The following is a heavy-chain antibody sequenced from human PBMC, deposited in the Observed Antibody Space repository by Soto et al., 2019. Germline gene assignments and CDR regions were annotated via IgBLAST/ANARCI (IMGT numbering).Heavy chain of an antibody. CDR3: ARGDYYDRRFDS. Sequence: PGGSLRLSCAASGFSFSDFWMNWVRQAPGKGLEWVAYISSDGRETNHVDSLKGRFSISRDNAKNSLYLQMNSLRAEDTAVYYCARGDYYDRRFDSWGQGTLVTVSS. D-gene: IGHD3-22*01. CDR2: ISSDGRET. J-gene: IGHJ4*02. CDR1: GFSFSDFW. V-gene: IGHV3-7*03.